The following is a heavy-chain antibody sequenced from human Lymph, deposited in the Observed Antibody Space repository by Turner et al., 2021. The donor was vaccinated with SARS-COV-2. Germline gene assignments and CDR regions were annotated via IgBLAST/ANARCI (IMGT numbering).Heavy chain of an antibody. CDR3: ARYASGGYFYYGMDV. CDR2: ISYDGSNK. CDR1: GFTFSTYA. Sequence: QVQLVESGGGVVQPGRSLGLSCAAPGFTFSTYAIYWVRQAPGKGLEWVAVISYDGSNKYYADSVKGRFTISRDNSKNTLYLQMNSLRAEDTAVYYCARYASGGYFYYGMDVWGQGTTVTVSS. V-gene: IGHV3-30*04. D-gene: IGHD3-10*01. J-gene: IGHJ6*02.